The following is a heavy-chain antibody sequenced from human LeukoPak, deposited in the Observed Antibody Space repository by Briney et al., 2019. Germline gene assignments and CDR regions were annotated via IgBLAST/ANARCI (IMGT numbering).Heavy chain of an antibody. CDR1: GFTFSDHV. V-gene: IGHV3-30*17. J-gene: IGHJ3*02. CDR2: ISKDGSTT. Sequence: GGSLRLSCAASGFTFSDHVMHWVRQAPGMGLEWVAVISKDGSTTFYAGPVEGRFTFSRDNSENTLYLQMNYLKPEDTAVYYCAKDEGTIWNSKNDPFDIWGQGTMVTVSS. CDR3: AKDEGTIWNSKNDPFDI. D-gene: IGHD1-7*01.